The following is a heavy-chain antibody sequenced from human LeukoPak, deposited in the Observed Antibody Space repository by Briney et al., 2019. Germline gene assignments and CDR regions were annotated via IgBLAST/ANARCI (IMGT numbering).Heavy chain of an antibody. V-gene: IGHV1-69*06. J-gene: IGHJ5*02. CDR3: ASSSSEYSSSSA. CDR1: GGTFSSYA. CDR2: IISIFGTA. Sequence: SVKVSCKASGGTFSSYAISWVRQAPGQGLEWMGGIISIFGTANYAQKFQGRVTITADKSTSTAYMELSSLRSEDTAVYYCASSSSEYSSSSAWGQGALVTVSS. D-gene: IGHD6-6*01.